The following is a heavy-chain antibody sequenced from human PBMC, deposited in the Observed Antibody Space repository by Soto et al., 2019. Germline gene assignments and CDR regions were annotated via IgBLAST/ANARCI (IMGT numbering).Heavy chain of an antibody. Sequence: QLQLQEWGPGLVKPSETVSLTCTVSGGSISSSSYYWGWIRQPPGKGLEWIGSIYYSGSTYYNPSLKSRVTISVATSKTEFSLKLSSVTAADTAVYYCARRGGYSGYGKSLNWFDPWGQGTLVTVSS. CDR1: GGSISSSSYY. V-gene: IGHV4-39*01. D-gene: IGHD5-12*01. CDR2: IYYSGST. CDR3: ARRGGYSGYGKSLNWFDP. J-gene: IGHJ5*02.